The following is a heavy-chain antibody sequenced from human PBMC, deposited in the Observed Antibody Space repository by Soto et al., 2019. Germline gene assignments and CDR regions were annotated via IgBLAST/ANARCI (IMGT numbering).Heavy chain of an antibody. CDR3: ASLQSYCSGGSCYFGWFDP. J-gene: IGHJ5*02. CDR1: GGSISSGGYS. V-gene: IGHV4-30-2*01. D-gene: IGHD2-15*01. CDR2: IYHSGST. Sequence: SETLSLTCAVSGGSISSGGYSWSWIRQPPGKGLEWIGYIYHSGSTYYNPSLKSRVTISVDRSKNQFSLKLSSVTAANTAVYYCASLQSYCSGGSCYFGWFDPWGQGTLVTVSS.